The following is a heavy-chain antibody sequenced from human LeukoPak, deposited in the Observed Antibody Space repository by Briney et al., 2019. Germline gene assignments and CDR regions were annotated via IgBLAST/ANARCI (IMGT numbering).Heavy chain of an antibody. J-gene: IGHJ4*02. CDR3: ARDLVSPTFDWSSRGFDY. D-gene: IGHD3-9*01. CDR1: GFTFSSYS. Sequence: GGSLRLSCAASGFTFSSYSMNWVRQAPGKGLEWVSSISSSSSYIYYADSVKGRFTISRDNAKNSLYLQMNSLRAEDTAVYYCARDLVSPTFDWSSRGFDYWGQGTLVTVSS. CDR2: ISSSSSYI. V-gene: IGHV3-21*01.